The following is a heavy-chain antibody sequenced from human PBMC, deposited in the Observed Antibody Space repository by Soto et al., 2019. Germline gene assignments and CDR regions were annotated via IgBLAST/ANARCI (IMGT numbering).Heavy chain of an antibody. CDR2: ISAYNGNT. J-gene: IGHJ4*02. V-gene: IGHV1-18*01. CDR3: ARDGPPADY. CDR1: GYTFSSYA. Sequence: QVQLVQSGAEVKKHGASVKVSCKASGYTFSSYAISWVRQAPGQGLEWMGWISAYNGNTKYAQKLQCRVNMTTDTSASTAYREVRRLRSDDTAVYYCARDGPPADYWGQGTLVTVSS.